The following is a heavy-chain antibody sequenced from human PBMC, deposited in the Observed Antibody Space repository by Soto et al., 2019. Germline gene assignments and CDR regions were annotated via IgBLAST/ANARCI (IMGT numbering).Heavy chain of an antibody. Sequence: GGSLRLSCLASGFTFSRFGIHWVRQAPGKGLQWVGVISSDGRTTYYADSLKGRIAISRDNSKNTLFLQVDSLRPEDTAVYYCAKEIAVAGDLDYWGHGTLVTVSS. D-gene: IGHD6-19*01. V-gene: IGHV3-30*18. CDR1: GFTFSRFG. J-gene: IGHJ4*01. CDR2: ISSDGRTT. CDR3: AKEIAVAGDLDY.